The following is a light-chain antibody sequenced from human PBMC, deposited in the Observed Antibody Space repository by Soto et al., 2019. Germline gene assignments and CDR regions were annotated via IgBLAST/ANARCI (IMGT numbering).Light chain of an antibody. V-gene: IGLV2-14*03. Sequence: QSALTQPASVSGSPGQSITISCTGTSSDVGYYNYVSWYQQHPGKAPKVMIYDVSNRPSGVSNRFSGSKSANTASLTISGLQAEDEADYHCSAYTTSSTVVFGSGTKLTVL. CDR2: DVS. J-gene: IGLJ1*01. CDR3: SAYTTSSTVV. CDR1: SSDVGYYNY.